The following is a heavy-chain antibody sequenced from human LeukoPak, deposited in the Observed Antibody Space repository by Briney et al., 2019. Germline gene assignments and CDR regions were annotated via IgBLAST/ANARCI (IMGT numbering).Heavy chain of an antibody. J-gene: IGHJ5*02. D-gene: IGHD3-22*01. CDR2: IRSDGNNK. V-gene: IGHV3-30*02. CDR1: GFTFSSYG. CDR3: ARDTGDYYDSSGYYYAGWFDP. Sequence: GGSLRLSCAASGFTFSSYGMHWVRQAPGKGLEWVAFIRSDGNNKFYADSLKGRFTVTRDNSRNNVYLQMNSLRIEDTAVYYCARDTGDYYDSSGYYYAGWFDPWGQGTLVTVSA.